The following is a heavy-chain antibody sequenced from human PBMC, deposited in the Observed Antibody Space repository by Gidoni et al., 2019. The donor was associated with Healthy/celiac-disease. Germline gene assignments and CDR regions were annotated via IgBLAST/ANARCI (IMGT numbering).Heavy chain of an antibody. Sequence: QVQLVQSGAEVKKPGASVKVSCKASGYTFPSYYMHWVRQAPGQGLEWMGIINPSGGSTSYGQKFQGRVTMTRDTSTSTVYMELSSLRSEDTAVYYCARGTVSTIFVIVGPGQHWGQGTLVTVSS. CDR3: ARGTVSTIFVIVGPGQH. V-gene: IGHV1-46*01. J-gene: IGHJ1*01. CDR2: INPSGGST. CDR1: GYTFPSYY. D-gene: IGHD3-3*01.